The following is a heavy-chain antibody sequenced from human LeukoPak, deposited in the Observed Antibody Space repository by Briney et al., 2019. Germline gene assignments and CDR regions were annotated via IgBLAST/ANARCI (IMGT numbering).Heavy chain of an antibody. CDR3: GSGADIVSRITDYYFDY. V-gene: IGHV1-2*02. D-gene: IGHD5/OR15-5a*01. J-gene: IGHJ4*02. CDR1: GYTFIGYY. Sequence: GASVKVSCKASGYTFIGYYIHWVRQAPGQGLEWMGWINPNSGGTNFAQKFQGRVTMTRDTSLSTAYMELSRLRSDDTAVYYCGSGADIVSRITDYYFDYWGQGTLVTVSS. CDR2: INPNSGGT.